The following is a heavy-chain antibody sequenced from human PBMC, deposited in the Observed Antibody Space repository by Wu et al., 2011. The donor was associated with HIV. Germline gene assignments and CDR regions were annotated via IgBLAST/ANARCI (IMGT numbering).Heavy chain of an antibody. CDR1: IHLTELS. CDR2: ISAHKGDT. D-gene: IGHD5-12*01. CDR3: ARDPPGGYPYYFDY. J-gene: IGHJ4*02. Sequence: QVQLVQSGAEVKKPGAVSEGLLQGFRIHLTELSMHWVRQAPGKGLEWMGWISAHKGDTNYAQKLQGRVTVTKDTSTSTAYLELRSLTSDDTAMYYCARDPPGGYPYYFDYWGQGTLVTVSS. V-gene: IGHV1-18*01.